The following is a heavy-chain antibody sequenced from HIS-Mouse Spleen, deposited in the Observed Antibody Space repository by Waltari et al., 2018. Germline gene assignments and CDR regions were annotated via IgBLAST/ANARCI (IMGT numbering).Heavy chain of an antibody. CDR3: AREIPYSSSWYDWYFDL. D-gene: IGHD6-13*01. V-gene: IGHV4-39*07. J-gene: IGHJ2*01. CDR1: GGSISSSSYY. CDR2: IYYSGST. Sequence: QLQLQESGPGLVKPSETLSLTCTVSGGSISSSSYYWGWIRQPPGTGLEWIGSIYYSGSTYSQPALKSRVTISVDTSKNQFSLKLSAGTAADTAVYYCAREIPYSSSWYDWYFDLWGRGTLVTVSS.